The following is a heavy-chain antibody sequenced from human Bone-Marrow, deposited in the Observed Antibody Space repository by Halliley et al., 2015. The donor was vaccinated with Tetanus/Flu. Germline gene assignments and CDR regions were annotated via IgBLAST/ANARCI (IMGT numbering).Heavy chain of an antibody. V-gene: IGHV3-7*03. CDR2: MNQDGSQK. Sequence: SLRLSCAASGFTFSSHWMSWVRQAPGKGLEWVANMNQDGSQKYYVDSVEGRFTISRDNAKSSLYLQMNSLRAEDTAVYFCAREGYLDVWGQGTTVTVSS. CDR3: AREGYLDV. D-gene: IGHD1-1*01. J-gene: IGHJ6*02. CDR1: GFTFSSHW.